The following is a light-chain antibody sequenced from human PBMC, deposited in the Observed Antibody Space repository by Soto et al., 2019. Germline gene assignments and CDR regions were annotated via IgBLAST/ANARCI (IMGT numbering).Light chain of an antibody. V-gene: IGKV3-20*01. Sequence: EIVLTKSPGTVSLSPVERATLSCRASQSVSSSFLTWYQQKPGQAPRLLIYGASSRATGIPDRFSGSGSGTDFTLTISRLEPEDFAVYYCQQYGSSIQTFGQGTKVDIK. CDR3: QQYGSSIQT. CDR2: GAS. CDR1: QSVSSSF. J-gene: IGKJ1*01.